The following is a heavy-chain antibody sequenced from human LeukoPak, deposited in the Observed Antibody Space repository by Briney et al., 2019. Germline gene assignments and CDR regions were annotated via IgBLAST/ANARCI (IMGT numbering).Heavy chain of an antibody. D-gene: IGHD6-6*01. CDR2: IIPIFGTA. CDR1: GGTFSSYA. CDR3: ARVTAARREGYYYYGMDV. J-gene: IGHJ6*02. V-gene: IGHV1-69*13. Sequence: SVKVSCKASGGTFSSYAISWVRQAPGQGLEWMGGIIPIFGTANYAQKFQGRVTITADESTSTAYMELSSLRSEDTAIHYCARVTAARREGYYYYGMDVWGQGTTVTVSS.